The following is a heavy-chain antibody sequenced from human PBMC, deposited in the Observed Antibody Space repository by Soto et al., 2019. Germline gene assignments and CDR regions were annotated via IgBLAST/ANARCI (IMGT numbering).Heavy chain of an antibody. CDR3: ARMGSSHPYGFDP. D-gene: IGHD6-6*01. J-gene: IGHJ5*02. CDR1: GFTVSSNY. CDR2: IYSGGST. V-gene: IGHV3-53*04. Sequence: EVQLVESGGGLVQPGGSLRLSCAASGFTVSSNYMSWVRQAPGKGLEWVSVIYSGGSTYYADSVKGRFTITRHNSKNTLYLQMNSLRAEDTAVYYCARMGSSHPYGFDPWGQGTLVTVSS.